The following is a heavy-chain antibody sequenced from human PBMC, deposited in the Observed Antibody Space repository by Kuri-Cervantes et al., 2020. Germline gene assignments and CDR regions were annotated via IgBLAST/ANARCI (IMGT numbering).Heavy chain of an antibody. J-gene: IGHJ3*02. CDR3: TRDYGDYSANDAFDI. CDR1: GFTFSSYA. V-gene: IGHV3-49*04. CDR2: IRSKAYGGTT. Sequence: GGSLRLSCAASGFTFSSYAMSWVRQAPGKGLEWVGFIRSKAYGGTTEYAASVKGRFTISRDDSKSIAYLQMNSLKTEDTAVYYCTRDYGDYSANDAFDIWGQGTMVTVSS. D-gene: IGHD4-17*01.